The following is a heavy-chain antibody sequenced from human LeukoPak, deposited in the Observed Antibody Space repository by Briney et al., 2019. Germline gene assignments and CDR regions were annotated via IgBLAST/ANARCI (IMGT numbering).Heavy chain of an antibody. V-gene: IGHV4-39*01. CDR3: ARHVTLAAAGHDAFDI. D-gene: IGHD6-13*01. CDR2: IYYSGST. J-gene: IGHJ3*02. CDR1: GGSIGSNSYY. Sequence: PSETLSLTCTVSGGSIGSNSYYWGWIRQPPGKGLEWIGSIYYSGSTYYNPSLKSRVTISVDTSKNQFSLKLSSVTAADTAVYYCARHVTLAAAGHDAFDIWGQGTMVTVSS.